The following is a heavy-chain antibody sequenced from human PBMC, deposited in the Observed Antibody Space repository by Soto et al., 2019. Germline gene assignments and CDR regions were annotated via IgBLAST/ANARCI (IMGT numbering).Heavy chain of an antibody. D-gene: IGHD6-13*01. CDR3: GRGPSPRAPAGGTPYYYAMDV. CDR1: GYDFTAYD. CDR2: MNPINGAT. V-gene: IGHV1-8*02. Sequence: QVQLVQSGAEAKQSGASVKVSCKASGYDFTAYDINWVRQASGQGLEWMGWMNPINGATGTARRFQGRVSWSWNTATGTAYLELTSLRSEDTAVYYCGRGPSPRAPAGGTPYYYAMDVWGQGTTVTVSS. J-gene: IGHJ6*02.